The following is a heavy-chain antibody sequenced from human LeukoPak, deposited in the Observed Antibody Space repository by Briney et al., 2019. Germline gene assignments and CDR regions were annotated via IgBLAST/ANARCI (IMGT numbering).Heavy chain of an antibody. CDR2: ISSSSTYT. D-gene: IGHD3-10*01. CDR3: ARGRGSGSRWGGAFDI. CDR1: KFTFSNYY. J-gene: IGHJ3*02. Sequence: GGSLRLSCAASKFTFSNYYMSWIRQAPGKGLEWVSYISSSSTYTDYADSMKGRFTISRDNAKNSLYLQMNSLRAEDTAVYYCARGRGSGSRWGGAFDIWGQGTVVTVSS. V-gene: IGHV3-11*05.